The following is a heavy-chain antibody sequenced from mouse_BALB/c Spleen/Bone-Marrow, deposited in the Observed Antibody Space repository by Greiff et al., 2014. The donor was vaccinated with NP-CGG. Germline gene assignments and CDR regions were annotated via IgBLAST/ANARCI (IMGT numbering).Heavy chain of an antibody. V-gene: IGHV1-4*01. D-gene: IGHD2-4*01. J-gene: IGHJ2*01. Sequence: QVQLKQSGAELARPGDSVKMFCQASGYSFTCYTMHWGKQRAGQGLEWIGYINPSSGYTNYNQKFKDKATLTADKSSSTAYMQLSSLTSEDSAVYYCARGWDYEGYFDYWRQGTTLTVSS. CDR1: GYSFTCYT. CDR2: INPSSGYT. CDR3: ARGWDYEGYFDY.